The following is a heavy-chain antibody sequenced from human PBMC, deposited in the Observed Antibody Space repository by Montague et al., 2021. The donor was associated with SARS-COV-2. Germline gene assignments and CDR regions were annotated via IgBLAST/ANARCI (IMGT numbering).Heavy chain of an antibody. J-gene: IGHJ3*01. CDR2: IYYSGST. CDR1: GGSFNDYY. D-gene: IGHD3-10*01. V-gene: IGHV4-34*01. Sequence: SETLSLTCAVYGGSFNDYYWTWVRQPPGKGLEWIGNIYYSGSTYYNPSLKSRVTISVDTSKDQFSLNLNSVTVADTAIYFCARPASGIGNAFDVWGQGTMVNVSS. CDR3: ARPASGIGNAFDV.